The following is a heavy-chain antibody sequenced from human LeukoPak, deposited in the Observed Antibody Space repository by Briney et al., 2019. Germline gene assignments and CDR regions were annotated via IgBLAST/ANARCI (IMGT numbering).Heavy chain of an antibody. J-gene: IGHJ5*02. CDR2: TYYRSKWYN. CDR3: ACDYDFWSGYYENRFDP. D-gene: IGHD3-3*01. V-gene: IGHV6-1*01. Sequence: SQTLSLTCAISGDSVSSNSAAWNWIRQSPSRGLEWLGRTYYRSKWYNDYAVSVKSRITINPDTSKNQFSLQLNSVTPEDTAVYYCACDYDFWSGYYENRFDPWGQGTLVTVSS. CDR1: GDSVSSNSAA.